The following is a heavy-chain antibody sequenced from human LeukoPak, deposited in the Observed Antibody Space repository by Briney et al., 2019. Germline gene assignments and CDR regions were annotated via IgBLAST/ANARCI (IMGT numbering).Heavy chain of an antibody. J-gene: IGHJ4*02. V-gene: IGHV3-23*01. CDR1: GFTFTTYA. CDR2: ISGGGDST. Sequence: PGGSLRLSCAASGFTFTTYAMSWVRQAPGKGLEWVSGISGGGDSTYYADSVKGRFTISRDNAKNTLYLQMNSLRAEDTALYYCARARYCSSSSCYIDYWGQGTLVTVSS. CDR3: ARARYCSSSSCYIDY. D-gene: IGHD2-2*02.